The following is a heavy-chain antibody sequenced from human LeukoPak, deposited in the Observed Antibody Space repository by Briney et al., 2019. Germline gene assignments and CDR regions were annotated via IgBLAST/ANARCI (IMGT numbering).Heavy chain of an antibody. Sequence: PGGSLRLSCAASGFTFSDYYMSWFRQAPGRGLEWVSVIYSGGSTYYADSVKGRFTISRDNSKNTLYLQMNSLRAEDTAVYYCATLTGDGPFDYWGQGTLVTVSS. CDR1: GFTFSDYY. CDR2: IYSGGST. V-gene: IGHV3-53*01. CDR3: ATLTGDGPFDY. J-gene: IGHJ4*02. D-gene: IGHD7-27*01.